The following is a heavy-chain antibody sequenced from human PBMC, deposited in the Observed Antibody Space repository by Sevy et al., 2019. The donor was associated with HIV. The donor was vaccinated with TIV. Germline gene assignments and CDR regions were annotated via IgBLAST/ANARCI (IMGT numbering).Heavy chain of an antibody. Sequence: GGSLRLSCAASGFTFSSYSMNWVRQAPGKGLEWVSSISSSSSYIYYADSVKGRFTISRDNAKNSLYLQMNSLRAEDTAVYYCARDGEGDRYNLLAVLYYYYGMDVWGQGTTVTVSS. V-gene: IGHV3-21*01. CDR3: ARDGEGDRYNLLAVLYYYYGMDV. J-gene: IGHJ6*02. CDR1: GFTFSSYS. D-gene: IGHD5-12*01. CDR2: ISSSSSYI.